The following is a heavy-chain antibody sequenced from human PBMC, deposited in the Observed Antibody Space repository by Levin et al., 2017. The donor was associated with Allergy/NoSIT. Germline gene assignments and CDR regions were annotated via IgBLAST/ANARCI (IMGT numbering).Heavy chain of an antibody. CDR3: ARGYYDTSAYTLF. J-gene: IGHJ4*02. CDR1: EFTFRNYW. V-gene: IGHV3-74*01. CDR2: INGDGSST. Sequence: RGESLKISCAASEFTFRNYWMHWVRQAPGKGLVWVSRINGDGSSTNYADSVKGRFTISRDNAKNTLYLQMDSLRVEDTAVYFCARGYYDTSAYTLFWGQGTLVTVSS. D-gene: IGHD3-22*01.